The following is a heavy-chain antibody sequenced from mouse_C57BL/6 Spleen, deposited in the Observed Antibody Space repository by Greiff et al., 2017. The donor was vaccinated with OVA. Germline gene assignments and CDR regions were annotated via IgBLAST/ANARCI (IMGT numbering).Heavy chain of an antibody. Sequence: EVKLQQSGPERVKPGASVKISCKASGYSFTDYNMNWVKPSNGKSLEWIGVITPNYGTTSYNQKFQGKATLTVDQSSSTAYMQLNSLISEDSAVYYCARYGNYYFDYWGQGTTLTVSS. J-gene: IGHJ2*01. D-gene: IGHD2-1*01. V-gene: IGHV1-39*01. CDR1: GYSFTDYN. CDR2: ITPNYGTT. CDR3: ARYGNYYFDY.